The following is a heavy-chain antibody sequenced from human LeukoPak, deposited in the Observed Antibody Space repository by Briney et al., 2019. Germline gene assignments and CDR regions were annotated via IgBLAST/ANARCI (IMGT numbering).Heavy chain of an antibody. Sequence: LRLSCAASGFTFSSYAMHWVRQAPGKGLEWVAVISYDGSNKYYADSVKGRFTISRDNSKNTLYLQMNRLRAEDTAVYYCARDIFYCSSTSCYTWVFGGYDYWGQGTLVTVSS. D-gene: IGHD2-2*02. CDR2: ISYDGSNK. CDR1: GFTFSSYA. CDR3: ARDIFYCSSTSCYTWVFGGYDY. V-gene: IGHV3-30-3*01. J-gene: IGHJ4*02.